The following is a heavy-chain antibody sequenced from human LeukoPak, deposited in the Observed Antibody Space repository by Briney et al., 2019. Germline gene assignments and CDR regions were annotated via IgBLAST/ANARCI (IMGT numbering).Heavy chain of an antibody. D-gene: IGHD1-26*01. Sequence: SETLSLTCTVSGGSISNYYWSWIRQPPGKGLEWIGYIYYSGSTNYNPSLKSRVTISVDTSKNQFSLKLSSVTAADTAVYYCARGGSYLFSYFDYWGQGTLVTVSS. CDR1: GGSISNYY. CDR2: IYYSGST. CDR3: ARGGSYLFSYFDY. J-gene: IGHJ4*02. V-gene: IGHV4-59*08.